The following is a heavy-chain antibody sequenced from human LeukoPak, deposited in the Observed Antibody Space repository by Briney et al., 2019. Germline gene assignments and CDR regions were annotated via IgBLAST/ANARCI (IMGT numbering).Heavy chain of an antibody. J-gene: IGHJ4*02. CDR1: GFTFSSYW. CDR2: IKQDGSEK. CDR3: ARAVGGYYDSSGYYYNYFDY. D-gene: IGHD3-22*01. V-gene: IGHV3-7*01. Sequence: GGPLRLSCAASGFTFSSYWMSWVRQAPGKGLEWVANIKQDGSEKYYVDSVKGRFTISRDNAKNSLYLQMNSLRAEDTAVYYCARAVGGYYDSSGYYYNYFDYWGQGTLVTVSS.